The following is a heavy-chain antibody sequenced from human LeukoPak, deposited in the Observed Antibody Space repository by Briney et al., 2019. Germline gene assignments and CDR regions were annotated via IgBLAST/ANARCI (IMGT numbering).Heavy chain of an antibody. CDR1: GFTFDDYA. D-gene: IGHD5-18*01. CDR2: ISWNSGSI. Sequence: GGSLRLSCAASGFTFDDYAMHWVRQAPGKGLEWVSGISWNSGSIGYADSVKGRFTISRDNAKNSLYLQMNSLRAADMALYYCAKGGIQLWFSFDYWGQGTLVTVSS. V-gene: IGHV3-9*03. J-gene: IGHJ4*02. CDR3: AKGGIQLWFSFDY.